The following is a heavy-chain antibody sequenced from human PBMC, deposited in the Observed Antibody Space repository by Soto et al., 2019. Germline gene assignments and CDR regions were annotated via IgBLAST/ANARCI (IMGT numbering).Heavy chain of an antibody. CDR2: IYYSGST. Sequence: QVQLQESGPGLVKPSQTLSLTCTVSGGSISSGGYYWSWIRQHPGKGLEWIGYIYYSGSTYYNPSLTSRVTRSVDTSKNQFSLKLSSVTAADTAVYYCARAGPILGYCSSTSCHKSLYYFDYWGQGTLVTVSS. D-gene: IGHD2-2*01. CDR3: ARAGPILGYCSSTSCHKSLYYFDY. J-gene: IGHJ4*02. V-gene: IGHV4-31*03. CDR1: GGSISSGGYY.